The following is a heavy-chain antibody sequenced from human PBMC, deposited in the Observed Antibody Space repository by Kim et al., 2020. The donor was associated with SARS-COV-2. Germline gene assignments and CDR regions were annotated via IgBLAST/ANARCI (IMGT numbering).Heavy chain of an antibody. J-gene: IGHJ4*02. CDR2: INHSGST. V-gene: IGHV4-34*01. Sequence: SETLSLTCAVYGGSFSGYYWSWIRQPPGKGLEWIGEINHSGSTNYNPSLKSRVTISVDTSKNQFSLKLSSVTAADTAVYYCARGGPLWGSYRFLDYWGQGTLVTVSS. D-gene: IGHD3-16*02. CDR1: GGSFSGYY. CDR3: ARGGPLWGSYRFLDY.